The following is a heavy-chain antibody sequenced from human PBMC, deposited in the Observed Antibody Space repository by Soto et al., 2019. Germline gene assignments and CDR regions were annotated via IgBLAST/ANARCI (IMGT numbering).Heavy chain of an antibody. V-gene: IGHV4-31*03. CDR1: GGSISSGGYY. CDR3: AREIKDGIAVAGTTYYFDY. Sequence: SETLSLTCTVSGGSISSGGYYWSWIRQHPGKGLEWIGYIYYSGSTYYNPSLKSRVTISVDTSKNQFSLKLSSVTAADTAVYYCAREIKDGIAVAGTTYYFDYWGQGTLVTVSS. D-gene: IGHD6-19*01. J-gene: IGHJ4*02. CDR2: IYYSGST.